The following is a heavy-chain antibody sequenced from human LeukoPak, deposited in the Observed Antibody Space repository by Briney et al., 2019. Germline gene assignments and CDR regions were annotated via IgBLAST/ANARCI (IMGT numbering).Heavy chain of an antibody. CDR3: TTFYHEYSPY. V-gene: IGHV3-15*01. CDR1: GFIFMNAW. CDR2: IKSNADGWTP. D-gene: IGHD2/OR15-2a*01. J-gene: IGHJ4*02. Sequence: PGGSLRLSCAASGFIFMNAWMIWVRQAPGKGLEWVVRIKSNADGWTPDYAAPARGRFTISRDDSKNTVYLQMNRLKTEDTAVYYCTTFYHEYSPYWGRGTLVTVSS.